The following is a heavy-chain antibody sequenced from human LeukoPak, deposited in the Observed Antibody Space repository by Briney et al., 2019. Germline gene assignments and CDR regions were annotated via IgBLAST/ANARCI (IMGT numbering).Heavy chain of an antibody. Sequence: GGSLRLSCAASGFTFSDYGMHWVRQAPGKGLEWVSAISGSGGSTYYADSVKGRFTISRDNSKNTLYLQMNSLRAEDTAVYYCAKSLCSSTSCPPDYWGQGTLVTVSS. J-gene: IGHJ4*02. V-gene: IGHV3-23*01. CDR3: AKSLCSSTSCPPDY. CDR1: GFTFSDYG. D-gene: IGHD2-2*01. CDR2: ISGSGGST.